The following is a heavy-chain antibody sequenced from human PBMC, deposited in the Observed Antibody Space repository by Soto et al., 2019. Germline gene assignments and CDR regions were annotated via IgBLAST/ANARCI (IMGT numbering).Heavy chain of an antibody. V-gene: IGHV4-30-2*01. CDR1: GGSINSGGYS. J-gene: IGHJ6*02. D-gene: IGHD3-10*01. Sequence: QLQLQESGSGLVKPSQKLSLTCTVSGGSINSGGYSWSWIRQPPGKGLEWIGYIYRSGSAYYSPYLQNRATISVDTSKNHYSLNLTSVTAADTAVYYCAVSGRGGLDVWGQGTTVTVSS. CDR2: IYRSGSA. CDR3: AVSGRGGLDV.